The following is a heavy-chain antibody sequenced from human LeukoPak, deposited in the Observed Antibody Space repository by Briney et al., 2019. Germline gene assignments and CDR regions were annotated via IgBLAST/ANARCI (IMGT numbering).Heavy chain of an antibody. D-gene: IGHD2-2*01. CDR3: AIRPGGYCSSTSCYFFDY. CDR2: IYYSGST. J-gene: IGHJ4*02. CDR1: VGSISGSSYY. Sequence: SETLSLTCTVSVGSISGSSYYWGWIRQPPGKGLEWIGSIYYSGSTYYNPSLKSRVTISVDTSKNQFSLKLSSVTAADTAVYYCAIRPGGYCSSTSCYFFDYWGQGTLVTVSS. V-gene: IGHV4-39*01.